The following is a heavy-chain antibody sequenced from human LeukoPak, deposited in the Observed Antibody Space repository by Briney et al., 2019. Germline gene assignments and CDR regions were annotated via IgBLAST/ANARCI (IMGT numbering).Heavy chain of an antibody. Sequence: GGSLRLSCAASGFTFSSYTMNWVRQAPGKGPEWVSSITSSSSYIYYADSVKGRFTISRDNARNSLYLQMNSLRAEDTALYYCARGFRGDNFDYWGQGTLVTVSS. CDR1: GFTFSSYT. CDR2: ITSSSSYI. V-gene: IGHV3-21*01. CDR3: ARGFRGDNFDY. D-gene: IGHD4-17*01. J-gene: IGHJ4*02.